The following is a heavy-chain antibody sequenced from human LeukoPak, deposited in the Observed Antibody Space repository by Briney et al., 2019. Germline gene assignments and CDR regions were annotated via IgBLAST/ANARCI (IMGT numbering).Heavy chain of an antibody. J-gene: IGHJ5*02. CDR3: TKGAAAGLVDWFDP. CDR1: GCIFSNYA. Sequence: PGGSLTLTCAASGCIFSNYALMWVRQPPGKGLEWVASITGSGGGAFYADSVKGRFSLSRDNSKNMLYLQMYSLGAEDTAIYYCTKGAAAGLVDWFDPWGQGTLVTVSS. V-gene: IGHV3-23*01. D-gene: IGHD6-13*01. CDR2: ITGSGGGA.